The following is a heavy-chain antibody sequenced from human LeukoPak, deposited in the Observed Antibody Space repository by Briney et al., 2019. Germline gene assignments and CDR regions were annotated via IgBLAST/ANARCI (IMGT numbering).Heavy chain of an antibody. V-gene: IGHV1-69*13. Sequence: GASVKVSCKASGGTFSSYAISWVRQAPGQGLEWMGGNIPIFGTANYAQKFQGRVTITADESTSTAYMELSSLRSEDTAVYYCARDLGSSGYYSDDDDAFDIWGQGTMVTVSS. D-gene: IGHD3-22*01. CDR2: NIPIFGTA. CDR3: ARDLGSSGYYSDDDDAFDI. CDR1: GGTFSSYA. J-gene: IGHJ3*02.